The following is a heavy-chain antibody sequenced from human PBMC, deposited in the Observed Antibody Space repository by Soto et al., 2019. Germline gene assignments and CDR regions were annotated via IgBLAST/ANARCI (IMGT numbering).Heavy chain of an antibody. CDR3: ARGKAGLLFGGNSYYAMDV. CDR1: GGTFGNSA. V-gene: IGHV1-69*05. Sequence: QVQLVQSGAEVKKPGSSVTVSCKASGGTFGNSAISWVRQAPGQGLEWMGGIIPIFPTPDYAQKFKGRVTMTTGESTSRTSMEVTSLRSQDPAVYYCARGKAGLLFGGNSYYAMDVWGPGTRVTVSS. D-gene: IGHD5-12*01. J-gene: IGHJ6*02. CDR2: IIPIFPTP.